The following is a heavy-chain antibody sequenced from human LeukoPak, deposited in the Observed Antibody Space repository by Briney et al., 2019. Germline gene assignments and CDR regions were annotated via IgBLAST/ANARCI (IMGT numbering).Heavy chain of an antibody. V-gene: IGHV3-9*03. Sequence: ALRLSCAASVYSLVDFILHWVRHALGRGLGWVSDISLNSGSIGYADSVKGRFTISRDNAKNSLYLQMNSLRAEDMALYYCAKSLTYYYDSSGYFDYWGQGTLVTVSS. D-gene: IGHD3-22*01. CDR2: ISLNSGSI. CDR3: AKSLTYYYDSSGYFDY. CDR1: VYSLVDFI. J-gene: IGHJ4*02.